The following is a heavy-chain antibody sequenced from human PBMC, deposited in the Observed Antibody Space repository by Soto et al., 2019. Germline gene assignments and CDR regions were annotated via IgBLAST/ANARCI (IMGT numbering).Heavy chain of an antibody. Sequence: GASVKVSCKASGGTFSSYAISWVLQAPGQGLEWMGGIIPIFGTANYAQKFQGRVTITADESTSTAYMELSSLRSEDTAVYYCARGGGSSRHRFDYWGQGTLVTVSS. CDR1: GGTFSSYA. J-gene: IGHJ4*02. CDR3: ARGGGSSRHRFDY. CDR2: IIPIFGTA. D-gene: IGHD6-6*01. V-gene: IGHV1-69*13.